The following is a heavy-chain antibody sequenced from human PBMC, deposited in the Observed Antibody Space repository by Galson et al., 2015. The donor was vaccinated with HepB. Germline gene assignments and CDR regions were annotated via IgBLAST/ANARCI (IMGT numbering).Heavy chain of an antibody. CDR3: ARDFFRPTYYDILTGYYEGEPFDY. V-gene: IGHV1-18*04. CDR2: ISAYNGNT. Sequence: SVKVSCKASGYTFTSYGISWVRQAPGQGLEWMGWISAYNGNTNYAQKLQGRVTMTTDTSTSTAYMELRSLRSDDTAVYYCARDFFRPTYYDILTGYYEGEPFDYWGQGTLVTVSS. CDR1: GYTFTSYG. D-gene: IGHD3-9*01. J-gene: IGHJ4*02.